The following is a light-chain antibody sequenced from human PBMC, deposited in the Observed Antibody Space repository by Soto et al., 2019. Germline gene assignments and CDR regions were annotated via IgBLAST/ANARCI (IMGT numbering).Light chain of an antibody. Sequence: EIVLTQSPATLSLSPGERATLSCRASQSVSSYLAWYQQRPGQAPRLLIYDTSNRATGIPDRFSGSGSGTDFTLTISRLEPEDFAVYYCQHYGSSTTFGGGTKVDIK. CDR2: DTS. CDR3: QHYGSSTT. V-gene: IGKV3-20*01. CDR1: QSVSSY. J-gene: IGKJ4*01.